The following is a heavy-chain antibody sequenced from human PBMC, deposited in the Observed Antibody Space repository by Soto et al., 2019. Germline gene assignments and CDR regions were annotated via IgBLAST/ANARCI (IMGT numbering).Heavy chain of an antibody. V-gene: IGHV3-23*01. CDR1: GFTFSSYA. Sequence: GGSLRLSCAASGFTFSSYAMSWVRQAPGKGLEWVSAISGSGGSTYYADSVKGRFTISRDNSKKTLYLQMNSLRAEDTAVYYCAKDRVAAFYYYYGIDVWGQGTTVTVYS. CDR2: ISGSGGST. J-gene: IGHJ6*02. CDR3: AKDRVAAFYYYYGIDV. D-gene: IGHD2-15*01.